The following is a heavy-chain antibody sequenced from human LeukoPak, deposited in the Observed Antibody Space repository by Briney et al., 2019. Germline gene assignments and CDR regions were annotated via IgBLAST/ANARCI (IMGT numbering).Heavy chain of an antibody. V-gene: IGHV3-23*01. J-gene: IGHJ4*02. CDR3: AKPRGSTRYYFDY. CDR2: ISGSGGST. CDR1: GFTFSSYA. D-gene: IGHD2-2*01. Sequence: GGSLRLSCAASGFTFSSYAMSWVRQAPGKRLEWVSAISGSGGSTYYADSVKGRFTISRDNSKNTLYLQMNSLRAEDTAVYYCAKPRGSTRYYFDYWGQGTLVTVSS.